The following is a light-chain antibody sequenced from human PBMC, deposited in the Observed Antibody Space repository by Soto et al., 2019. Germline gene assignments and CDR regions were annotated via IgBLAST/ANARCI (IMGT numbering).Light chain of an antibody. V-gene: IGKV3-15*01. CDR1: QSVSSN. J-gene: IGKJ2*02. Sequence: EIVMTQSPATLSVSPGERATLSCRASQSVSSNLAWYQQKPGQAPRLLIYGASTRATGIPARISGSGSGTEFTLTISSLQSEDVAIYYCQQYDEWPPACTFGQGTKLE. CDR2: GAS. CDR3: QQYDEWPPACT.